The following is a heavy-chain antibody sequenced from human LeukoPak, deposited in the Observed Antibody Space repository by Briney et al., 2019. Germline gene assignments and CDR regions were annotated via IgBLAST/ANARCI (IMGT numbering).Heavy chain of an antibody. CDR3: ARVRDGYNYPYYYGMDV. CDR2: ISSSSSYI. Sequence: PGGSLRLSCAASGFTSSSYSMNWVRQAPGKGLEWVSSISSSSSYIYYADSVKGRFTISRDNAKNSLYLQMNSLRAEDTAVYYCARVRDGYNYPYYYGMDVWGQGTTVTVSS. CDR1: GFTSSSYS. V-gene: IGHV3-21*01. D-gene: IGHD5-24*01. J-gene: IGHJ6*02.